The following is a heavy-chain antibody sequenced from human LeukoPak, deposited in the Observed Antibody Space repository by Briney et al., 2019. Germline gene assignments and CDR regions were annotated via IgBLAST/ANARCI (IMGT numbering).Heavy chain of an antibody. J-gene: IGHJ4*02. CDR1: GFTFSSYE. CDR3: ARTDGGWYGY. D-gene: IGHD6-19*01. CDR2: IGSGGSTI. V-gene: IGHV3-48*03. Sequence: GGSLRLSCAASGFTFSSYEMNWVRQAPGKGLEWVSYIGSGGSTIYYADSVRGRFTISRDNAKNSLYLQMNSLRAEDTAVYYCARTDGGWYGYWGQGTLVTVSS.